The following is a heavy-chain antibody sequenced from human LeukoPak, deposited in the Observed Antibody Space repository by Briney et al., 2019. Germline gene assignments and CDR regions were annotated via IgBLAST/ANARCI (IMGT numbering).Heavy chain of an antibody. CDR1: GYTFTGYY. CDR3: ASLYDSSDHFDY. CDR2: INPNSGGT. J-gene: IGHJ4*02. V-gene: IGHV1-2*02. Sequence: ASVKVSCKASGYTFTGYYMHCVRQAPGQGLEWMGWINPNSGGTNYAQKFQGRVTMTRDTSISTAYMELSRLRSDDTAVYYCASLYDSSDHFDYWGQGTLVTVSS. D-gene: IGHD3-22*01.